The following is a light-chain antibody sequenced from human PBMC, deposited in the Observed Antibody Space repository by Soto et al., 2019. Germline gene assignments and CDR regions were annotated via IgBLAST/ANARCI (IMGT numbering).Light chain of an antibody. J-gene: IGLJ7*01. V-gene: IGLV1-47*01. Sequence: QLVLTQPPSASGTPGQRVTISCSGSSSNIGSNYVYWYQQLPGTAPKLLIYRNNQRPSGVPDRFSGSKSGTSASLAISGLRSEDEADYYCAAWDDSLSAAVFGGCTQLTVL. CDR1: SSNIGSNY. CDR3: AAWDDSLSAAV. CDR2: RNN.